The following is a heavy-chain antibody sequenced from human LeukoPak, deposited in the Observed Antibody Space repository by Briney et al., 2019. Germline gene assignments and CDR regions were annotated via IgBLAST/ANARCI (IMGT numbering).Heavy chain of an antibody. CDR1: GYTFTGYY. Sequence: ASVKVSCKASGYTFTGYYMHWVRQAPGQGLEWVAWINPNGGGTNYAQQFQDRVTTSSDTSISTAYMELSSLRSDDTAVYYCARDSYSGSYYYWGQGTLVTVSS. J-gene: IGHJ4*02. V-gene: IGHV1-2*02. CDR3: ARDSYSGSYYY. D-gene: IGHD1-26*01. CDR2: INPNGGGT.